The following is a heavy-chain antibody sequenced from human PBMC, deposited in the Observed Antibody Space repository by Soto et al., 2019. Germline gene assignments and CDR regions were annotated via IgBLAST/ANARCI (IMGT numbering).Heavy chain of an antibody. V-gene: IGHV4-59*01. D-gene: IGHD4-17*01. J-gene: IGHJ4*02. CDR2: IHYSGST. Sequence: SDTLSHTYTESGGSIRIYYAGWIRQPPGKGLEWIGYIHYSGSTNYNPSLQSRVTISVDTSKNQFSLKLSSVTAADTAVYYCARDNPFAVTTSWGQGTLVTVS. CDR1: GGSIRIYY. CDR3: ARDNPFAVTTS.